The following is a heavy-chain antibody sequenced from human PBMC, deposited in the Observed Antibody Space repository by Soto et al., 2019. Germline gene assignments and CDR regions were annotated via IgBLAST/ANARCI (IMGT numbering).Heavy chain of an antibody. Sequence: GGSLRLSWAASGFTFSNAWMSWVRQAPGKGLEWVGRIKSKTDGGTTDYAAPVKGRFTISRDDSKNTLYLQMNSLKTEDTAVYYCTTDDLSGYSDDYRGQGTLVTVSP. D-gene: IGHD3-9*01. V-gene: IGHV3-15*01. J-gene: IGHJ4*02. CDR1: GFTFSNAW. CDR3: TTDDLSGYSDDY. CDR2: IKSKTDGGTT.